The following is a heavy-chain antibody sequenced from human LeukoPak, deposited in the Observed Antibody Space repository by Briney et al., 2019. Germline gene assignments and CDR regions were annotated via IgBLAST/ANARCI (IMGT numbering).Heavy chain of an antibody. CDR3: ARGSLIAAAGIDY. CDR1: GFTFSSYS. CDR2: ISSSSNTI. V-gene: IGHV3-48*01. D-gene: IGHD6-13*01. J-gene: IGHJ4*02. Sequence: GGSLRLSCAASGFTFSSYSMNWVRQAPGKGLEWVSYISSSSNTIYYADSVKGRFTISRDNAKNSLYLQMNSLRAEDTAVYYCARGSLIAAAGIDYWGQGTLVTVSS.